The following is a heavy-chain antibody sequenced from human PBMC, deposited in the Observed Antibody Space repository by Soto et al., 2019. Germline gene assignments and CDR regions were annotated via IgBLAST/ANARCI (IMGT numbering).Heavy chain of an antibody. J-gene: IGHJ4*01. D-gene: IGHD2-21*01. CDR2: MYAGGDT. CDR1: GLSVSDNY. V-gene: IGHV3-53*01. Sequence: GGSLRLSCGASGLSVSDNYMGWVRQAPGRGLEWVSVMYAGGDTHYADSVKGRFTISRDKSENALYLQMNSLRDEDTGVYFCVSRIPSWVFDYWGLGTLVTVSS. CDR3: VSRIPSWVFDY.